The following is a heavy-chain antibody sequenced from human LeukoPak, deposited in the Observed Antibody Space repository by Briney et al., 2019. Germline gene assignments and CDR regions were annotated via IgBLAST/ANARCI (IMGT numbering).Heavy chain of an antibody. CDR2: ISSSSSTI. CDR3: ARDRPSDYGDYFDN. D-gene: IGHD4-17*01. V-gene: IGHV3-48*02. CDR1: GFTFSSYS. Sequence: GGSLRLSCAASGFTFSSYSMNWVRQAPGKGLEWVSYISSSSSTIYYADSVKGRFTISRDSAKNSLYQQMNSLRDEDTAVYYCARDRPSDYGDYFDNWGQGTLVTVSS. J-gene: IGHJ4*02.